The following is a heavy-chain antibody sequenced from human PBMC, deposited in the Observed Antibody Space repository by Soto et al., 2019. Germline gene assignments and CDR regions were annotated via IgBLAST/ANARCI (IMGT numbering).Heavy chain of an antibody. J-gene: IGHJ6*02. V-gene: IGHV3-21*01. CDR1: GFTFSSYS. Sequence: LRLSCAASGFTFSSYSMNWVRQAPGKGLEWVSSISSSSSYIYYADSVKGRFTISRDNAKNSLYLQMNSLRAEDTAVYYCARDLGGVVVVPAAMRGGMDVWGQGTTVTVSS. CDR2: ISSSSSYI. CDR3: ARDLGGVVVVPAAMRGGMDV. D-gene: IGHD2-2*01.